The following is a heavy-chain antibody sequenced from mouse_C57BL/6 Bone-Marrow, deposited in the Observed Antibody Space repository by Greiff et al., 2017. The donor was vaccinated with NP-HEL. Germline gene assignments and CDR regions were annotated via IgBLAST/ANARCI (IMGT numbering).Heavy chain of an antibody. CDR3: ARLGTGPPYYAMDY. Sequence: EVKLVESGGGLVQPGASLKLSCESNEYEFPSHDMSWVRKTPEKRLELVAAINSDGGSTYYPDTMERRFIISRDTTKKTLYLQMSSLRSEDTASYYCARLGTGPPYYAMDYWGQGTSVTVSS. CDR1: EYEFPSHD. CDR2: INSDGGST. V-gene: IGHV5-2*01. J-gene: IGHJ4*01. D-gene: IGHD4-1*01.